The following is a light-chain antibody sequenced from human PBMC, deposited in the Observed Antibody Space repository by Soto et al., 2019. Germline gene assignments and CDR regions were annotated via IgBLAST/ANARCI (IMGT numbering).Light chain of an antibody. Sequence: QAVVTQPASVSGSPGQSITISCTGTSSDVGRYNLVSWYQHHPGKAPKLMIFEASKRPSGVSNRFSGSKSGNTASLTISGLQAEDEGDYYCCSYAGSSAFVIFGGGTKLTVL. CDR1: SSDVGRYNL. J-gene: IGLJ2*01. CDR2: EAS. CDR3: CSYAGSSAFVI. V-gene: IGLV2-23*02.